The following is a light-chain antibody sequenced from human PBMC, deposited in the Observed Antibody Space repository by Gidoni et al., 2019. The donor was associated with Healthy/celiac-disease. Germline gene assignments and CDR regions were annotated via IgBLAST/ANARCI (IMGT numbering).Light chain of an antibody. V-gene: IGKV3-15*01. Sequence: EIVMTQSPATLSVSPGERATLSCRASQSVSSNLAWYQQKPGQAPRLLIYGASTRATGIPARCSGSGSGTEFTLTISSLQSEDFAVYYCQQYNNWPPTSGFGPGTKVEIK. CDR1: QSVSSN. J-gene: IGKJ3*01. CDR2: GAS. CDR3: QQYNNWPPTSG.